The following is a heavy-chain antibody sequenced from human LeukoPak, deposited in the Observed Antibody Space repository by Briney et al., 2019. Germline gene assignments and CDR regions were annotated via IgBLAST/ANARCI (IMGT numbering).Heavy chain of an antibody. CDR2: INPSGGST. CDR3: AREYTGDSSGYYPNWFDP. CDR1: GYTFTSYY. J-gene: IGHJ5*02. D-gene: IGHD3-22*01. V-gene: IGHV1-46*01. Sequence: GESLKISCKGSGYTFTSYYMHWVRQAPGQGLEWMGIINPSGGSTSYAQKFQGRVTMTRDTSTSTVYMELSSLRSEDTAVYYCAREYTGDSSGYYPNWFDPWGQGTLVTVSS.